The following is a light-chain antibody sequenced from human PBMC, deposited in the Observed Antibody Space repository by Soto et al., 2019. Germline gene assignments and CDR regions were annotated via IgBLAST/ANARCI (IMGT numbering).Light chain of an antibody. J-gene: IGKJ3*01. CDR2: DAS. V-gene: IGKV3-11*01. Sequence: EIVLTQSPATLSLSPGGRATLSCRATQSVSSYLAWYQHKPGQAPRLLIYDASKRATGIPARFSGSGSGTDFTLTISSLEPEDFAVYYCQQRSNWPPLFTFGPGTKVDIK. CDR3: QQRSNWPPLFT. CDR1: QSVSSY.